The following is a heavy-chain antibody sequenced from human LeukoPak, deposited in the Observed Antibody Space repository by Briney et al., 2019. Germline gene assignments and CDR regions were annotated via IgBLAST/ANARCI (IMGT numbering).Heavy chain of an antibody. Sequence: TGGSLRLSCAASGFAFSSHAMTWVRQAPGKGLEWVSIISNGGGATYYADSVKGRFTISRDNSKNTLSLQMNSLRAEDTAVYYCARRDGVGGGFDYWGQGTLVTVSS. V-gene: IGHV3-23*01. D-gene: IGHD3-3*01. CDR3: ARRDGVGGGFDY. CDR1: GFAFSSHA. CDR2: ISNGGGAT. J-gene: IGHJ4*02.